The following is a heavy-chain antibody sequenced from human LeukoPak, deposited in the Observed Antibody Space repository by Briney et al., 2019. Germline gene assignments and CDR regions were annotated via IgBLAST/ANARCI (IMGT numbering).Heavy chain of an antibody. CDR1: GGSISSYY. Sequence: PSETLSLTCTVSGGSISSYYWSWIRQPPGKGLEWIGYIYYSGSTNYNPSLKSRVTISVDTSKNQFSLKLSSVTAADTAVYYCASALRRDGHDYWGQGTLVTVSS. D-gene: IGHD5-24*01. CDR3: ASALRRDGHDY. J-gene: IGHJ4*02. V-gene: IGHV4-59*01. CDR2: IYYSGST.